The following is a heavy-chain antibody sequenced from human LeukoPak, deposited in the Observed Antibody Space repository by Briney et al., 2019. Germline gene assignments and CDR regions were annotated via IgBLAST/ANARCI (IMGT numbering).Heavy chain of an antibody. V-gene: IGHV4-59*01. CDR1: GGSITSYY. Sequence: PSETLSLTCTVSGGSITSYYWNWIRQPPGKGLEWIGYIHHTGNSFYNPSLKSRLIMSVDTSKNQFSLQLNSVTAADTAVYFCAVWSDSLLAFDVWGQGTVVTVSS. J-gene: IGHJ3*01. CDR3: AVWSDSLLAFDV. D-gene: IGHD3-3*01. CDR2: IHHTGNS.